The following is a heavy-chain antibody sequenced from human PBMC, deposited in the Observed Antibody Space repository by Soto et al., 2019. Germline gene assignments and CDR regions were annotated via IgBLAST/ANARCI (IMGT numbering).Heavy chain of an antibody. J-gene: IGHJ1*01. CDR1: GYTFTTYD. V-gene: IGHV1-8*01. D-gene: IGHD4-4*01. CDR3: ARGRAPGGDYRSRFQR. Sequence: ASVKVSCKASGYTFTTYDINWVRQAAGQGLEWMGWMNPNSGNTGYAQKFQGRVTMTRNTSTSTGYMELSGLTSEDTAVYYCARGRAPGGDYRSRFQRWGQGTLVTVSS. CDR2: MNPNSGNT.